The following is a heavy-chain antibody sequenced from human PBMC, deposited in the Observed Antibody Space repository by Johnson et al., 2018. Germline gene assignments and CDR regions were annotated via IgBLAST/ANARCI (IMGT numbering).Heavy chain of an antibody. CDR1: GGTFSNYA. J-gene: IGHJ3*02. Sequence: QVQLVQSVAEVKKPGSSVKVSCKASGGTFSNYAITWVRQAPGQGLEWMGGIIPIFGSANYAQKFQGRVTIPADESTRTAYLELSSLRSEETAVYSCARDQFVVRGVMAHAFDIWGQGTMVTVSS. CDR3: ARDQFVVRGVMAHAFDI. D-gene: IGHD3-10*01. V-gene: IGHV1-69*01. CDR2: IIPIFGSA.